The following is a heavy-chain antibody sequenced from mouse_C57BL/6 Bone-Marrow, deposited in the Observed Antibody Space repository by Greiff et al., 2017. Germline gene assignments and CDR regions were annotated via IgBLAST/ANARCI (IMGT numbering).Heavy chain of an antibody. J-gene: IGHJ2*01. V-gene: IGHV1-15*01. CDR3: TREEFYCGYVFDY. D-gene: IGHD2-2*01. Sequence: VQLQESGAELVRPGASVTLSCTASGYTFTDYEMHWVKQTPVHGLVWIGAIDPETGGTAYTQKFKGKAILTADKSTSTAYMELRCLTSEDSAVYYCTREEFYCGYVFDYWGQGTTLTVSS. CDR2: IDPETGGT. CDR1: GYTFTDYE.